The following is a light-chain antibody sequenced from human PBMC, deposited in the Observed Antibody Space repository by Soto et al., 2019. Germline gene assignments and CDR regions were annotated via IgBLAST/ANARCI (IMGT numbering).Light chain of an antibody. V-gene: IGKV1-33*01. CDR3: QQYGNLPFT. CDR2: DAS. Sequence: DIQMTQSPSSLSASVGDTVTITCQASQGITNSLNWYHVKLVSAPKLMIYDASNLDTGVPSRCTGSGSGKDFTFTIRSLQPEDVVTYYCQQYGNLPFTFGPGTKVAIK. CDR1: QGITNS. J-gene: IGKJ3*01.